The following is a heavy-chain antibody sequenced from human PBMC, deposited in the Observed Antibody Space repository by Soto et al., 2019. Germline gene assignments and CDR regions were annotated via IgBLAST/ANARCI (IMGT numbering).Heavy chain of an antibody. CDR1: GFTFTNSA. J-gene: IGHJ4*02. D-gene: IGHD3-22*01. V-gene: IGHV1-18*01. CDR3: ARSFTDGYPLDY. CDR2: ISAYNGNT. Sequence: ASVKVSCKASGFTFTNSAVQWVRQAPGQGLEWMGWISAYNGNTNYAQKLQGRVTMTTDTSTSTAYMELRSLRSDDTAVYYCARSFTDGYPLDYWGQGTLVTVSS.